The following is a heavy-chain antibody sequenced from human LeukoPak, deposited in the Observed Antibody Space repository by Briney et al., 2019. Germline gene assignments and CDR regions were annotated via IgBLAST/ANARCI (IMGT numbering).Heavy chain of an antibody. D-gene: IGHD4-11*01. Sequence: GGSLRLSCAASGFTFSSYSMNWVRQAPGKGLEWVSYISSSSSTVYYADSVKGRFTISRDNAKNSLYLQMNSLRAEDTAVYYCARDDDTVTMSKGGGAYDYWGQGTLVTVSS. J-gene: IGHJ4*02. CDR1: GFTFSSYS. V-gene: IGHV3-48*01. CDR3: ARDDDTVTMSKGGGAYDY. CDR2: ISSSSSTV.